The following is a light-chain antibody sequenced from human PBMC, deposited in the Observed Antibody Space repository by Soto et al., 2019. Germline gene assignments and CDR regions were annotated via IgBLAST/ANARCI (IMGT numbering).Light chain of an antibody. Sequence: DIQMTQFPSTLSALVGDRVTITCRASQSISTSLAGYQQKPGKAPKLLIYLASSLESGVPARFSGSGSTTEFTLSISSLQPDDFATYYCQQYHSYSRTFGQGTKVEIK. J-gene: IGKJ1*01. CDR1: QSISTS. CDR3: QQYHSYSRT. V-gene: IGKV1-5*03. CDR2: LAS.